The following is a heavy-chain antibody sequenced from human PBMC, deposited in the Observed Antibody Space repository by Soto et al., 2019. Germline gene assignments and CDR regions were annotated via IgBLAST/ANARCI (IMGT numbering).Heavy chain of an antibody. Sequence: SETLSLTCTVSGGSISSGDYYWSWIRQPPGKGLEWIGYIYYSGSTYYNPSLKSRVTISVDTSKNQFSLKLSSVTAADTAVYNCARVGYPITMVRGVTGTLDYWGQGTLVTVSS. V-gene: IGHV4-30-4*01. CDR2: IYYSGST. CDR1: GGSISSGDYY. D-gene: IGHD3-10*01. CDR3: ARVGYPITMVRGVTGTLDY. J-gene: IGHJ4*02.